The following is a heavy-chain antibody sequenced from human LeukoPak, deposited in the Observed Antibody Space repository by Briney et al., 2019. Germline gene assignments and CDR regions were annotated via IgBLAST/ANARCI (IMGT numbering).Heavy chain of an antibody. CDR3: AREDDSSGWIGSY. CDR1: GYTFTSYY. Sequence: GASVKVSCKASGYTFTSYYMHWVRQAPGQGLEWMGIINPSGGSTSYAQKFQGRVIMTRDMSTSTVYMGLSSLRSEDTAVYYCAREDDSSGWIGSYWGQGTLVTVS. J-gene: IGHJ4*02. V-gene: IGHV1-46*01. D-gene: IGHD6-19*01. CDR2: INPSGGST.